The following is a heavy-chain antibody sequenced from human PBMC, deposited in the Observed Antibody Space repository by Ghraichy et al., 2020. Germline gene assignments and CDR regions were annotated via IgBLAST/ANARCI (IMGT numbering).Heavy chain of an antibody. D-gene: IGHD2/OR15-2a*01. Sequence: ETLSLTCTVSGVSIDNSYWWTWVRQPPGKGLEWIGEIFHSGSTNYNPSLKSRVTISLDKSKNQFSLKLNSVTAADTAVYYCARDPRIVSRFFNLWGRGTLVSVSS. J-gene: IGHJ2*01. CDR2: IFHSGST. V-gene: IGHV4-4*02. CDR3: ARDPRIVSRFFNL. CDR1: GVSIDNSYW.